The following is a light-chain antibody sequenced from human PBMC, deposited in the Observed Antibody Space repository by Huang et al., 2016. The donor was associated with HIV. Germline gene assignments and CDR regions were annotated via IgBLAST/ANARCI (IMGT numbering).Light chain of an antibody. V-gene: IGKV1-NL1*01. CDR3: QQYYGIPWT. CDR1: QGVSNS. J-gene: IGKJ1*01. CDR2: ATS. Sequence: DTQMTQSPSSLSASVGDRVIITCRASQGVSNSLAWYQQKPGKAPKLLLYATSNLESGVPSRFRGSGSGTDYTLTITSLQPEDFATYFCQQYYGIPWTFGQGTKVEIK.